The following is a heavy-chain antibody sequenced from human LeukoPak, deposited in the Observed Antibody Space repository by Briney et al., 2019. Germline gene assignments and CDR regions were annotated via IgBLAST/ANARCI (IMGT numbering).Heavy chain of an antibody. CDR3: ARGPYGDYVWQYNWFDP. CDR1: GGSISSYY. D-gene: IGHD4-17*01. CDR2: IYYSGST. V-gene: IGHV4-39*01. J-gene: IGHJ5*02. Sequence: SETLSLTCTVSGGSISSYYWGWIRQPPGKGLEWIGSIYYSGSTYYNPSLKSRVTISVDTSTNQFSLKLSSVTAADTAVYYCARGPYGDYVWQYNWFDPWGQGTLVTVSS.